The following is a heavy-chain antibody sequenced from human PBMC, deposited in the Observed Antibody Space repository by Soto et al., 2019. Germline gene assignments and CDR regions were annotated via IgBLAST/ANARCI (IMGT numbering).Heavy chain of an antibody. CDR2: INPSGGGT. V-gene: IGHV1-46*01. CDR3: ARVTIPVAGRLDFDY. Sequence: ASVKVSCKASGYTFTTYYIHWVRPAPGQGLELMGIINPSGGGTSYAQKFQGRVTMTRDTSTSTVFMELSSLRSEDTAVYYCARVTIPVAGRLDFDYWGQGTLDTVSS. D-gene: IGHD6-19*01. J-gene: IGHJ4*02. CDR1: GYTFTTYY.